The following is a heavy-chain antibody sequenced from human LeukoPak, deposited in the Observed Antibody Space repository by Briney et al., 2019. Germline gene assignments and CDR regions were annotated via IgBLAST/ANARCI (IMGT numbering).Heavy chain of an antibody. D-gene: IGHD6-19*01. CDR3: AGNSGWYYWFDP. Sequence: SETLSLTCTVSGGSTSNNSYYWGWIRQSPGKGLEWIGSIYYSGSTYYNPSLKSRVTISVDTYKNQFSLKLSSVTAADTAVYYCAGNSGWYYWFDPWGQGTLVTVSS. CDR2: IYYSGST. V-gene: IGHV4-39*07. J-gene: IGHJ5*02. CDR1: GGSTSNNSYY.